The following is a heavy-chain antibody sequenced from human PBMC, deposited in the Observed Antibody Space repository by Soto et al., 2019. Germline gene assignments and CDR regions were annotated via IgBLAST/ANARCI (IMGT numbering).Heavy chain of an antibody. J-gene: IGHJ4*02. D-gene: IGHD6-13*01. Sequence: GASVNVSCKASGYTFTSYYMHWVRQAPGQGLEWMGIINPSGGSTSYAQKFQGRVTMTRDTSTSTVYMELSSLRSEDTAVYYCARGPYAGTGRSIYWEFDYWGQGTLVTVSS. CDR1: GYTFTSYY. CDR3: ARGPYAGTGRSIYWEFDY. CDR2: INPSGGST. V-gene: IGHV1-46*01.